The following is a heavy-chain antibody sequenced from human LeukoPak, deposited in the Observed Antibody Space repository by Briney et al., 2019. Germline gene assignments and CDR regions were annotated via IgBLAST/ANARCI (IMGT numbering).Heavy chain of an antibody. Sequence: PGGSLRLSCAASGFTFSSYSMNWVRQAPGKGLEWVSSISRSSSYIYYADSVKGRFTISRDNAKNSLYLQMNSLRAEDTAVYYCARGIADFFDYWGQGTLVTVCS. D-gene: IGHD6-13*01. V-gene: IGHV3-21*01. CDR2: ISRSSSYI. CDR3: ARGIADFFDY. CDR1: GFTFSSYS. J-gene: IGHJ4*02.